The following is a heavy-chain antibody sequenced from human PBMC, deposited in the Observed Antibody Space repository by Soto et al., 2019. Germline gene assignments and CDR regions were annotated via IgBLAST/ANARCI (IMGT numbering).Heavy chain of an antibody. CDR1: VFTFTPYG. V-gene: IGHV3-7*03. CDR3: AREWSARHAVFDY. J-gene: IGHJ4*02. D-gene: IGHD1-26*01. CDR2: IKQDGSEK. Sequence: GGSLRLSCAASVFTFTPYGVSVVRHATGKGLWWQAKIKQDGSEKYYGDSLRGRFTISRDNARNSESLQLNSRRVEDTAVYFCAREWSARHAVFDYCGKGLLVTVSS.